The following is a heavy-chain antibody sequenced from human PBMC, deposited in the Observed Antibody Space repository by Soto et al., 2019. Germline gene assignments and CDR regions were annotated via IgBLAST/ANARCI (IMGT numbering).Heavy chain of an antibody. CDR3: ARDRAYDFWSGYLPYYYGMDV. CDR1: GFTFSSYA. J-gene: IGHJ6*02. Sequence: GGSLRLSCAASGFTFSSYAMHWVRQAPDKGLERVAVISYDESNKYYADYVKGRFTISRDNSKNKLYLEMNSQRDEDKAEYYGARDRAYDFWSGYLPYYYGMDVWGQGTTVTVSS. D-gene: IGHD3-3*01. V-gene: IGHV3-30-3*01. CDR2: ISYDESNK.